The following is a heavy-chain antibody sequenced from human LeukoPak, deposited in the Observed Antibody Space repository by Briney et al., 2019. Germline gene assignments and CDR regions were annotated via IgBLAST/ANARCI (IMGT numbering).Heavy chain of an antibody. D-gene: IGHD1-26*01. CDR1: GGSTSSHY. Sequence: PSETLSLTCTVSGGSTSSHYWSWIRQPPGKGLEWIGYIYYSGSTNYNPSLKSRVTISVDTSKNQFSLKLSSVTAADTAVYYCARGGATAYYYYYMDVWGKGTTVTVSS. V-gene: IGHV4-59*11. J-gene: IGHJ6*03. CDR3: ARGGATAYYYYYMDV. CDR2: IYYSGST.